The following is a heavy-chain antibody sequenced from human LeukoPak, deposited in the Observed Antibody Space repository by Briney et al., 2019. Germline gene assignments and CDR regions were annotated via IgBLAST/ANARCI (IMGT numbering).Heavy chain of an antibody. J-gene: IGHJ4*02. CDR2: INHSGST. CDR3: ARHGSPYYYGSGSYYHY. Sequence: PSETLSLTCAVYGGSFSGYYWSWIRQPPGKGLVWIGEINHSGSTNYNPSLKSRVTISVDTSKNQFSLKLSSVTAADTAVYYCARHGSPYYYGSGSYYHYWGQGTLVTVSS. D-gene: IGHD3-10*01. CDR1: GGSFSGYY. V-gene: IGHV4-34*01.